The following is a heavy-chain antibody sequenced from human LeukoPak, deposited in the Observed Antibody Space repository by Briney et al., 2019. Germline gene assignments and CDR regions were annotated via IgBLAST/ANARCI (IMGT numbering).Heavy chain of an antibody. CDR3: AKDDRIQTRRYSYNY. CDR2: ISGNGDNT. J-gene: IGHJ4*02. CDR1: GFTFGSYG. V-gene: IGHV3-23*01. D-gene: IGHD5-18*01. Sequence: PGGTLRLSCPAAGFTFGSYGMNWVRQAPGKGLEWVSLISGNGDNTYYADSVKGRFTISRDISKNTLFLQMNSLRAEDTAVYYCAKDDRIQTRRYSYNYWGQGTLVTVSS.